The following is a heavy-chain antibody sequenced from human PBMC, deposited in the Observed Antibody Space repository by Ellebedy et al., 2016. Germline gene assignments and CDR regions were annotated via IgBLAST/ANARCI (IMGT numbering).Heavy chain of an antibody. CDR1: GYSFTSYW. CDR2: IYPGDSDT. D-gene: IGHD4/OR15-4a*01. CDR3: ARPKGAGATPGDFNY. J-gene: IGHJ4*02. Sequence: GESLKISXKGSGYSFTSYWIGWVRQMPGKGLEWMGIIYPGDSDTRYSPSFQAQVTISADKSINTAYLQWSSLKASDTAIYYCARPKGAGATPGDFNYWGQGTLVTVSS. V-gene: IGHV5-51*01.